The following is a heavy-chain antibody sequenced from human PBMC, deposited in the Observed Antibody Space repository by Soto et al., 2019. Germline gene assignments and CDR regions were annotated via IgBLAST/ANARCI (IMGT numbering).Heavy chain of an antibody. D-gene: IGHD3-22*01. V-gene: IGHV4-61*08. J-gene: IGHJ5*02. Sequence: PSETLSLTCTVSGGSISSGGYYWSWIRQHPGKGLEWIGCLYNSGSTNYNPSLKSRVTISVDTSKNQFSLKLSSVTAAGTAVYYCARARQYYDCELDPWGQGTLVTVSS. CDR2: LYNSGST. CDR1: GGSISSGGYY. CDR3: ARARQYYDCELDP.